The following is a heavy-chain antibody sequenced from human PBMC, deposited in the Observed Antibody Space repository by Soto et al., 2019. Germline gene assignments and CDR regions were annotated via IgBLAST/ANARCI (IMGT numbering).Heavy chain of an antibody. D-gene: IGHD5-18*01. CDR1: GGSISSYY. J-gene: IGHJ4*02. V-gene: IGHV4-59*01. CDR3: ARLRGYSYGFDS. CDR2: IYYSGST. Sequence: SETLSLTCTVSGGSISSYYWSWIRQPPGKGLEWIGYIYYSGSTNYNPSLKSRVTISVDTSKNQFSLKLSSVTAADAAVYYCARLRGYSYGFDSWGQGTLVTVSS.